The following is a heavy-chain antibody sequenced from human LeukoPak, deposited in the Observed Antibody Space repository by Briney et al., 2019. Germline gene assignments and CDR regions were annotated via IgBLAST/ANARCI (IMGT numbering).Heavy chain of an antibody. Sequence: GGSLRLSCAASGFTFSSYEMNWVHQAPGKGLEWVSYISSSGSTIYYADSVKGRFTISRDNAKNSLYLQMNSPRAEDTAVYYCARERSGSPYWGQGTLVTVSS. J-gene: IGHJ4*02. D-gene: IGHD3-10*01. V-gene: IGHV3-48*03. CDR3: ARERSGSPY. CDR2: ISSSGSTI. CDR1: GFTFSSYE.